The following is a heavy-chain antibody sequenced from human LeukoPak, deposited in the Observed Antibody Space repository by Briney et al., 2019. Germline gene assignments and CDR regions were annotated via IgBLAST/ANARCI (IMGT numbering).Heavy chain of an antibody. V-gene: IGHV3-30*04. CDR1: GFTFSSYA. CDR2: ISYDGSNK. J-gene: IGHJ4*02. Sequence: PGRSLRLSCAASGFTFSSYAMHWVRQAPGKGLKWVAVISYDGSNKYYADSVKGRFTISRDNSKNTLYLQMNSLRAEDTAVYYCARDLLDGSPSYYYDSSGYYTPLDYWGQGTLVTVSS. CDR3: ARDLLDGSPSYYYDSSGYYTPLDY. D-gene: IGHD3-22*01.